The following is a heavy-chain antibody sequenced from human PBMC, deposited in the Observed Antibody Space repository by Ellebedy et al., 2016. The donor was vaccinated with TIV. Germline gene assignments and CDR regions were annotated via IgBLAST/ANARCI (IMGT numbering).Heavy chain of an antibody. CDR1: GFTFRTYA. V-gene: IGHV3-30*02. Sequence: GESLKISCAASGFTFRTYAMGWVRQAPGKGLVWVASIGYDGSKTYYADSVKGRFTISRDNSNNTLYLQMNSLRPDDTAFYYCARDQSDVLDYWGQGTLVTVSS. D-gene: IGHD3-10*02. CDR2: IGYDGSKT. J-gene: IGHJ4*02. CDR3: ARDQSDVLDY.